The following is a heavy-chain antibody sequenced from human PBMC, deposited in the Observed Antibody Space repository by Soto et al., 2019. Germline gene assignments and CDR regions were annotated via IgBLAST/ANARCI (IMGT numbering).Heavy chain of an antibody. Sequence: EVQLLESGGGLVQPGGSLRLSCAASGFTFSSYAMSWVRQAPGKGLEWVSAISGSGGSTYYADSVRGRLTISRDNSKNTRYLQMNSLRAEDTAVYYCAKRTVGWYFDLWGRGTLVTVSS. J-gene: IGHJ2*01. CDR3: AKRTVGWYFDL. D-gene: IGHD4-17*01. CDR2: ISGSGGST. CDR1: GFTFSSYA. V-gene: IGHV3-23*01.